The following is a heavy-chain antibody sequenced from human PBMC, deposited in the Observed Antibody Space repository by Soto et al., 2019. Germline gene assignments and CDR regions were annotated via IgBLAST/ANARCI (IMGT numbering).Heavy chain of an antibody. Sequence: QLQLQESGPGLVKPSETLSLTCTVSGGSISSSSYYWGWIRQPPGKGLEWIGSIYYSGSTYYNPSRKSRVTISVDTSKNQFSLKLSSVTAADTAVYYCARRIAAAGGHFDYWGQGTLVTVSS. J-gene: IGHJ4*02. CDR1: GGSISSSSYY. V-gene: IGHV4-39*01. D-gene: IGHD6-13*01. CDR3: ARRIAAAGGHFDY. CDR2: IYYSGST.